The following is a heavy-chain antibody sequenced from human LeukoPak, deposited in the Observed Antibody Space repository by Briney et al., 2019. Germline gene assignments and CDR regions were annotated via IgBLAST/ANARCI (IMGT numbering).Heavy chain of an antibody. D-gene: IGHD4-23*01. CDR1: GFTFSSDE. Sequence: GGSLRLSCAASGFTFSSDEMKWVRQAPGKGLEWVSYISSSDSTIHYEASVKRRFTTTRDNAKNSLYLQMNSLTAEDTAVYYCASLYGGNSDDYWGQGTLVTVSS. CDR2: ISSSDSTI. CDR3: ASLYGGNSDDY. J-gene: IGHJ4*02. V-gene: IGHV3-48*03.